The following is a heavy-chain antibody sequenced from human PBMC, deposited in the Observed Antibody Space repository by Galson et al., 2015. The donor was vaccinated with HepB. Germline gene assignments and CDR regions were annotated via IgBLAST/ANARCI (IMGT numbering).Heavy chain of an antibody. D-gene: IGHD6-13*01. CDR2: ISGSGGST. Sequence: SLRLSCAASGFTFSSYWMSWVRQAPGKGLEWVSAISGSGGSTYYADSVKGRFTISRDNSKNTLYLQMNSLRAEDTAVYYCARMGDIAAAGTGWFDPWGQGTLVTVSS. CDR1: GFTFSSYW. CDR3: ARMGDIAAAGTGWFDP. J-gene: IGHJ5*02. V-gene: IGHV3-23*01.